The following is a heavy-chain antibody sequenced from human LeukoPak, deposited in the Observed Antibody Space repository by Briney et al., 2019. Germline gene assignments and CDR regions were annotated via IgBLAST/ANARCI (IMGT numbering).Heavy chain of an antibody. V-gene: IGHV3-48*02. CDR2: INHNSEMI. CDR3: ARDTEWAFDY. J-gene: IGHJ4*02. D-gene: IGHD1-26*01. CDR1: GFTFSSYS. Sequence: GGSLRLSCAASGFTFSSYSMNWVRQAPGKGLEWVAYINHNSEMILYPDFVKGRFTISRDNAKNSLYLQMNSLRDEDTALYYCARDTEWAFDYWGQGTRVIVSS.